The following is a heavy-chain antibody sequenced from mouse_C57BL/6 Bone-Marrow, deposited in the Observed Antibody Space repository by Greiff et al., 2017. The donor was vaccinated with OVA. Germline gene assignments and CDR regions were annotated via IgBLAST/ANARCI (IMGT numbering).Heavy chain of an antibody. CDR3: ARPIYYGALFAY. V-gene: IGHV5-4*03. J-gene: IGHJ3*01. D-gene: IGHD2-1*01. Sequence: DVMLVESGGGLVKPGGSLKLSCAASGFTFSSYAMSWVRQTPEKRLEWVATISDGGSYTYYPDNVKGRFTISRDNAKNNLYLQMSHLKSEDTAMYYCARPIYYGALFAYWGQGTLVTVSA. CDR2: ISDGGSYT. CDR1: GFTFSSYA.